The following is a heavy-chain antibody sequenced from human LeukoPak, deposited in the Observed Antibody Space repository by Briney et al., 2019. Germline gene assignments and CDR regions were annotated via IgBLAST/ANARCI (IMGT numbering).Heavy chain of an antibody. CDR2: IHYSGTT. CDR3: ARHPLLWFGELLGFDY. Sequence: KPSETLSLTCTVSGGSMSDDYWSWLRQPPGKGLEWIAYIHYSGTTNYNPSLKSRVSISMDTSKKQFSLKVTSVTAADTAVYYCARHPLLWFGELLGFDYWGQGPLVTVSS. V-gene: IGHV4-59*01. J-gene: IGHJ4*02. D-gene: IGHD3-10*01. CDR1: GGSMSDDY.